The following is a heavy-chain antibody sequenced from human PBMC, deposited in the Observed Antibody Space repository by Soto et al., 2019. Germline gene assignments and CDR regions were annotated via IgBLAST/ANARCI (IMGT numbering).Heavy chain of an antibody. V-gene: IGHV1-18*01. Sequence: QVQLAQSGAEVKKPGASVKVSCKASGYTFTSYGISWVRQAPGQGLEWMGWISAYNGNTNYAQKLQGRVTMTTDTSTSTAYMELRSLRSDDTAVYYCARDPYYYDSSGYYSWFDPWGQGTLVHVSS. J-gene: IGHJ5*02. CDR3: ARDPYYYDSSGYYSWFDP. CDR2: ISAYNGNT. D-gene: IGHD3-22*01. CDR1: GYTFTSYG.